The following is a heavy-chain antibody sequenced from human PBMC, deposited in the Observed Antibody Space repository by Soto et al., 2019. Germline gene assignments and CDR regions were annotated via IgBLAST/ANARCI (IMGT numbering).Heavy chain of an antibody. CDR3: ARPYYNSGRYWAMDV. CDR1: GYTFTTYW. D-gene: IGHD3-10*01. CDR2: IYPGDSDT. J-gene: IGHJ6*02. Sequence: PGESLRISCKGAGYTFTTYWIGWVRQMPGKGLEWMGLIYPGDSDTRYSPSFQGQVTISVDKSISTAYLQWSSLKASDTAIYYCARPYYNSGRYWAMDVWGQGTTVTVS. V-gene: IGHV5-51*01.